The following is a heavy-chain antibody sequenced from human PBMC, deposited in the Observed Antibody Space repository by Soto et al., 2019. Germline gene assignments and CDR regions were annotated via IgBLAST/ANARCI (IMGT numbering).Heavy chain of an antibody. J-gene: IGHJ4*02. D-gene: IGHD1-26*01. V-gene: IGHV3-33*01. Sequence: GGSLRLSCAASGFTFSSYGMHWVRQAPGKGLEWVAVIWYDGSNKYYADSVKGRFTISRDNSKNMVFLQMNSLKTEDTGIYYCTTDSYSSITVVRFDYWGQGTVVTVSS. CDR2: IWYDGSNK. CDR1: GFTFSSYG. CDR3: TTDSYSSITVVRFDY.